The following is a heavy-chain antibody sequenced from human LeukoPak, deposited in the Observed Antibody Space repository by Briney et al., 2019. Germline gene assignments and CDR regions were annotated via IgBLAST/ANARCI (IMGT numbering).Heavy chain of an antibody. CDR1: GFTFSSCA. CDR3: ARVEAAGTHVDY. Sequence: PGGSLRLSCAASGFTFSSCAMSWVRQAPGKGLEWVAVIWYDGSNKYYADSVKGRFTISRDNSKNTLYLQMNSLRAEDTAVYYCARVEAAGTHVDYWGQGTLVTVPS. D-gene: IGHD6-13*01. J-gene: IGHJ4*02. V-gene: IGHV3-33*08. CDR2: IWYDGSNK.